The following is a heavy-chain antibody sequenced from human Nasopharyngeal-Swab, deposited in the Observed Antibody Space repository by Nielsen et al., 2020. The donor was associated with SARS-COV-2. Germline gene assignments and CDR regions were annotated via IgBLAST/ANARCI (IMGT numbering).Heavy chain of an antibody. CDR3: SPYTVTTGNFDY. Sequence: SDTLSPTFTVSDGSISSSSYYWGSIRQPPGKGLEWIGSIYYSGSTYYNPSLTSPVTISVDTSKNQFSLKLSSVTAADTAVYYCSPYTVTTGNFDYWGQGTLVTVSS. D-gene: IGHD4-17*01. CDR2: IYYSGST. CDR1: DGSISSSSYY. J-gene: IGHJ4*02. V-gene: IGHV4-39*01.